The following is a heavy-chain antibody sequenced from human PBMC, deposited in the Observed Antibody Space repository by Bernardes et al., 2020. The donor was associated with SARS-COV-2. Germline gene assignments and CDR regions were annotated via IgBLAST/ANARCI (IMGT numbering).Heavy chain of an antibody. CDR1: GFTFSSYA. CDR3: AKDIVAYDILTGYDY. CDR2: ISGSGGST. V-gene: IGHV3-23*01. D-gene: IGHD3-9*01. J-gene: IGHJ4*02. Sequence: EGSLRLSCAASGFTFSSYAMSWVRQAPGKGLEWVSVISGSGGSTYYADSVKGRFTISRDTSKNTLYLQMNSLRAEDTAVYYCAKDIVAYDILTGYDYWGQGTLVTVSS.